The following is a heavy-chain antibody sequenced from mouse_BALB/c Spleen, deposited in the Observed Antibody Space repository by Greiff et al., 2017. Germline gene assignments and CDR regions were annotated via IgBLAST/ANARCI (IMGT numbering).Heavy chain of an antibody. Sequence: VQLQQPGAELVKPGASVKLSCKASGYTFTSYWMHWVKQRPGQGLEWIGEINPSNGRTNYNEKFKSKATLTVDKSSSTAYMQLSSLTSEDSAVYYCARKPPALLRSPLYAMDYWGQGTSVTVSS. J-gene: IGHJ4*01. D-gene: IGHD1-1*01. CDR1: GYTFTSYW. CDR2: INPSNGRT. V-gene: IGHV1S81*02. CDR3: ARKPPALLRSPLYAMDY.